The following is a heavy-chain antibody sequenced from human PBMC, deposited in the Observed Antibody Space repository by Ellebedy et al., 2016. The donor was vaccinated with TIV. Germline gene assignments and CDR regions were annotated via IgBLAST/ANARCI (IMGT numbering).Heavy chain of an antibody. CDR2: IYTSGST. J-gene: IGHJ6*03. D-gene: IGHD1-7*01. V-gene: IGHV4-38-2*02. CDR3: ARGNWNCLMDV. Sequence: SETLSLTXTVSGYSISSGYYWGWIRQPPGKGLEWIGSIYTSGSTNYNPSLKSRVTMSVDTSKNQFSLKLSSVTAADTAVYYCARGNWNCLMDVWGKGTTVTVSS. CDR1: GYSISSGYY.